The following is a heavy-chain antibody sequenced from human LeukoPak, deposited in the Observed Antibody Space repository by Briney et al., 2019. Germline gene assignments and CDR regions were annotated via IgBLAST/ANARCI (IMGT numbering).Heavy chain of an antibody. CDR3: AREKSGYCSSTSCAFDY. CDR2: IIPIFGTA. D-gene: IGHD2-2*01. V-gene: IGHV1-69*13. CDR1: GGTFSSYA. J-gene: IGHJ4*02. Sequence: SVKVSCKASGGTFSSYAISWVRQAPGQGLEWMGGIIPIFGTANYAQKFQGRVAITADESTSTAYMELSSLRSEDTAVYYCAREKSGYCSSTSCAFDYWGQGTLVTVSS.